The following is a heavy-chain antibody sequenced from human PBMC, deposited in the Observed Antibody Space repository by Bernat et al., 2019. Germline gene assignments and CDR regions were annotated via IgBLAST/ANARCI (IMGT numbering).Heavy chain of an antibody. CDR2: ISYDGSNK. CDR1: GFTFSSYA. CDR3: AKDFGVDKSY. J-gene: IGHJ4*02. Sequence: QVQLVESGGGVVQPGRSLRLSCAASGFTFSSYAMHWVRQAPGKGLEWVAVISYDGSNKYYADSVKGRFTISRDNSKNTLYLQMNSLRAEDTAVYYCAKDFGVDKSYWGQGTLVTVSS. D-gene: IGHD3-3*01. V-gene: IGHV3-30-3*01.